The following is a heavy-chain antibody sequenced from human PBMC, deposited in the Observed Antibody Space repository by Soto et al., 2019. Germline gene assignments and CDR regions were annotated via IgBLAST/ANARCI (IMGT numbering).Heavy chain of an antibody. CDR1: GYTFTNYY. CDR2: INPSTGIT. J-gene: IGHJ4*02. D-gene: IGHD1-1*01. Sequence: ASVKVSCKTSGYTFTNYYIHWVRQAPGQGLEWMGIINPSTGITSYAQQFQGRVTMTRDTPTTTVYMELSSLRSDDTAVYYCARGRWKSDLLILYFDYWGQGTLVTVSS. V-gene: IGHV1-46*01. CDR3: ARGRWKSDLLILYFDY.